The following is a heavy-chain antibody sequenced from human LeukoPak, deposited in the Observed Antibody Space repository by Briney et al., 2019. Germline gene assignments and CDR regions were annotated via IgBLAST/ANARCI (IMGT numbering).Heavy chain of an antibody. J-gene: IGHJ4*02. D-gene: IGHD1-26*01. CDR1: GGSISSYY. CDR3: ARHGGSYSFDY. Sequence: SETLSLTCTVSGGSISSYYWSWIRQPPGKGLEWIGYSYYSGSPNYNPSLKSRVTISVDTSKNGFSLKLSSVTAADTAVYYCARHGGSYSFDYRGQGTLVTVSP. V-gene: IGHV4-59*08. CDR2: SYYSGSP.